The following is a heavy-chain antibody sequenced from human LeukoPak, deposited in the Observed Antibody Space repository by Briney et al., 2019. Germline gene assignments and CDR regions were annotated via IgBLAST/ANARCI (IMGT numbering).Heavy chain of an antibody. CDR3: ARPGIAVALDY. CDR2: INHSGST. CDR1: GGSFSGYY. J-gene: IGHJ4*02. V-gene: IGHV4-34*01. Sequence: SETLSLTCAVYGGSFSGYYWSWIRQPPGKGLEWIGEINHSGSTNYNPSLKSRVTISVDTSKNQFSLKLSSVTAADTAVYYCARPGIAVALDYWGQGTLVTVSS. D-gene: IGHD6-19*01.